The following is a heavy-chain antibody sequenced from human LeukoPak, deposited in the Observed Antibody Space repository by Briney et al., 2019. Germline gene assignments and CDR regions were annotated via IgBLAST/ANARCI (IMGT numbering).Heavy chain of an antibody. CDR3: ARAPITVAGIDY. J-gene: IGHJ4*02. CDR2: TRNKANSYTT. CDR1: GVTFSDQY. Sequence: PGGALRLSCAASGVTFSDQYMDWVRQAPGKGGGWGGRTRNKANSYTTEYAASVKGRFIISRDDSKNSLYLQMNSLKTEDTAVYYCARAPITVAGIDYWGQGTLVTVSS. V-gene: IGHV3-72*01. D-gene: IGHD6-19*01.